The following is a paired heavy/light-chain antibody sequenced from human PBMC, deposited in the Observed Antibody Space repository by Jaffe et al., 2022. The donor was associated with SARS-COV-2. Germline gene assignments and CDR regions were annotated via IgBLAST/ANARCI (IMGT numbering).Heavy chain of an antibody. CDR1: GYTFTNNH. J-gene: IGHJ6*02. Sequence: QVQLVQSGAEVEKPGASVKVSCKASGYTFTNNHLHWVRQAPGQGLEWMGRIDPSGGGTTYAQKFQGRLTMTRDTSTSTVHMELSSLRSEDTARYYCARDVFIGTCCKGVDVWGQGTTVTVSS. CDR2: IDPSGGGT. V-gene: IGHV1-46*01. CDR3: ARDVFIGTCCKGVDV. D-gene: IGHD1-1*01.
Light chain of an antibody. J-gene: IGKJ5*01. Sequence: DIQLTQSPSFLSASVGDRVTITCRASQGISNHLAWYQQKPGKAPKLLINVASSLQSGVPPRFSGSASGTEFTLTISSMQPEDFAAYFCQQFHSFPITFGQGTRLEIK. CDR1: QGISNH. CDR2: VAS. V-gene: IGKV1-9*01. CDR3: QQFHSFPIT.